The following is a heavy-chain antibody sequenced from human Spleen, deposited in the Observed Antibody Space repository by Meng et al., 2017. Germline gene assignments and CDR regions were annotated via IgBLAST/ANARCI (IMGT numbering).Heavy chain of an antibody. CDR2: IYHSGST. J-gene: IGHJ4*02. CDR3: ARSEGIFFDY. V-gene: IGHV4-34*01. D-gene: IGHD3-3*01. Sequence: VKLQRWAAGLLKPSETLSLTCVVAGGSFSDYYWSWIRQPPGKGLEWIGEIYHSGSTNYNPSLKSRVTISVDKSKNQFSLKLSSVTAADTAVYYCARSEGIFFDYWGQGTLVTVSS. CDR1: GGSFSDYY.